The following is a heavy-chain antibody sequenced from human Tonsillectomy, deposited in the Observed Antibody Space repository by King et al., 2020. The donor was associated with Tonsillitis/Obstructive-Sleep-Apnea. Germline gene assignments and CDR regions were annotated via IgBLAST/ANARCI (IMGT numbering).Heavy chain of an antibody. CDR3: ARVVYETNSHKFDY. Sequence: VQLVESGGGLVQPGGSLRLSCAASAFTLNDYAMTWVRKAPGKGREWVSGISDSGNNTNYADSVKGRFTISRDNDKNTLSLQMNSLRAEDTAVYYCARVVYETNSHKFDYWGQGTLVTVSS. CDR1: AFTLNDYA. D-gene: IGHD2-8*02. CDR2: ISDSGNNT. V-gene: IGHV3-23*04. J-gene: IGHJ4*02.